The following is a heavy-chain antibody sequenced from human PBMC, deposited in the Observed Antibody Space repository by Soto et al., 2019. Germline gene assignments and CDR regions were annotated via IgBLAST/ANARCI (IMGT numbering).Heavy chain of an antibody. V-gene: IGHV4-59*02. CDR1: GGSVSSYF. CDR2: IYYSGET. Sequence: ETLSLTCTVSGGSVSSYFWSWIRQPPGKGLEWIGYIYYSGETNSNPSLKSRVTMSVDTSKNQFSLRLNSVTAADSAVYYCARGHMGWFDPWGLGTLVTVSS. J-gene: IGHJ5*02. D-gene: IGHD3-16*01. CDR3: ARGHMGWFDP.